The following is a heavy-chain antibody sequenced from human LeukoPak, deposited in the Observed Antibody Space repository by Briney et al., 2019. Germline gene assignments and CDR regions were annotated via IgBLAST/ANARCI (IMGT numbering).Heavy chain of an antibody. CDR1: GDSVSSNSAA. D-gene: IGHD3-3*01. Sequence: SQTLSLTCAISGDSVSSNSAAWNWIRQSPSRGLEWLGRTYYRSKWYNDYAVSVKSRITTNPDTSKNQFSLKLSSVTAADTAVYHCARTGYDFWSGRANWFDPWGQGTLVTVSS. J-gene: IGHJ5*02. V-gene: IGHV6-1*01. CDR2: TYYRSKWYN. CDR3: ARTGYDFWSGRANWFDP.